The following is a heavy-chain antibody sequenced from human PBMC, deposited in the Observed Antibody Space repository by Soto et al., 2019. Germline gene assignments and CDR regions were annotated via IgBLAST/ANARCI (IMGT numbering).Heavy chain of an antibody. Sequence: GESLKISCKGSGYNFPNHWIGWVRQMPGKGLEWMAIIYPGDSETRYSPSFQGQVTISVDKSISTAYLQWSSLRASDSAMYYCARPAYSYAYLSYTDYWGLGTLVPVSS. J-gene: IGHJ4*02. CDR2: IYPGDSET. CDR3: ARPAYSYAYLSYTDY. CDR1: GYNFPNHW. D-gene: IGHD3-16*01. V-gene: IGHV5-51*01.